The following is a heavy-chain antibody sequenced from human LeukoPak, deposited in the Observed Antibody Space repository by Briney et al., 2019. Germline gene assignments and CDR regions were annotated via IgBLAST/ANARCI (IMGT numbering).Heavy chain of an antibody. CDR1: VYTFTSYG. CDR3: ARDWGDVGSGGSGNFDY. D-gene: IGHD3-16*01. Sequence: GASVKVSCKASVYTFTSYGISWVRQAPGQGLEWMGWISAYNGNTNYAQKLQGRVTMTTDTSTSTAYMELRSLGSDDTAVYYCARDWGDVGSGGSGNFDYWGQGTLVTVSS. J-gene: IGHJ4*02. V-gene: IGHV1-18*01. CDR2: ISAYNGNT.